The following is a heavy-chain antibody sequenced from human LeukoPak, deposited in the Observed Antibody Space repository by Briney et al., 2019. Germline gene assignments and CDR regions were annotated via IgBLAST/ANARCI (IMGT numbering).Heavy chain of an antibody. CDR1: SGSISSSSYY. Sequence: PSETLSLTCTVSSGSISSSSYYWGWIRQPPGKGLERNGSIYYSGSTYYNPSLKSRVTISVDTSKNQFSLKLSSVTAADTAVYYCATIFIVGATYYYFDYWGQGTLVTVSS. J-gene: IGHJ4*02. CDR3: ATIFIVGATYYYFDY. CDR2: IYYSGST. V-gene: IGHV4-39*01. D-gene: IGHD1-26*01.